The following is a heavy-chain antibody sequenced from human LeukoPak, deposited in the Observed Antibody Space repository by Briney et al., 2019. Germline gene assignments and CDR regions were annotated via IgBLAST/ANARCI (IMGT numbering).Heavy chain of an antibody. CDR1: GFTFSSYS. Sequence: PGGSLRLSCAASGFTFSSYSMNWVRQAPGKGLEWVANIKEDASEKYYVDSVRGRFTISRDNAKNSLSLQMNTLRVEDTAVYYCARGQFWSRYYLDVWGKGTTVTVSS. V-gene: IGHV3-7*01. J-gene: IGHJ6*03. D-gene: IGHD3-3*02. CDR2: IKEDASEK. CDR3: ARGQFWSRYYLDV.